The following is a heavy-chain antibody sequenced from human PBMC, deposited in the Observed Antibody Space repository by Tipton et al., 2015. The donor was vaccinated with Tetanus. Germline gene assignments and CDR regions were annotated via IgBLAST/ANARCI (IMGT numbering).Heavy chain of an antibody. D-gene: IGHD3-3*01. CDR2: IYPGDSDT. V-gene: IGHV5-51*01. Sequence: QLVQSGAEVRKSGESLKISCKASGYDFANYWIGWVRQMPGKGPEWVGIIYPGDSDTVYSPSFQGQVTVSADLSTRTAYLQWSSLKASDSAMYYCARPFGEMLYAPFRFDPWGQGTLVTVS. J-gene: IGHJ5*02. CDR3: ARPFGEMLYAPFRFDP. CDR1: GYDFANYW.